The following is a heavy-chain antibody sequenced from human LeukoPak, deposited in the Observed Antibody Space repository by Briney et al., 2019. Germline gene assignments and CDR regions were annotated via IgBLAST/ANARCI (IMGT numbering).Heavy chain of an antibody. V-gene: IGHV4-34*01. CDR2: INHSGST. D-gene: IGHD4-11*01. Sequence: SETLSLTCAVYGGSFSGYYWSWIRQPPGKGLEWIGEINHSGSTSYNPSLKSRVTISVDTSKNQFSLKLSSVTAADTAVYYCARELTTYWYFDLWGRGTLVTVSS. J-gene: IGHJ2*01. CDR1: GGSFSGYY. CDR3: ARELTTYWYFDL.